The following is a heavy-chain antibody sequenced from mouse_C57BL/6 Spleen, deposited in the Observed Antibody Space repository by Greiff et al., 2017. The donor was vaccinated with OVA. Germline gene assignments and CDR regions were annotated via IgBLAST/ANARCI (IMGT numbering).Heavy chain of an antibody. CDR2: FYPGSGSI. V-gene: IGHV1-62-2*01. J-gene: IGHJ1*03. Sequence: QVQLKESGAELVKPGASVKLSCKASGYTFTEYTIHWVKQRSGQGLEWIGWFYPGSGSIKYNEKFKDKATLTADKSSSTVYMELSRLTSEDSAVYFCARHEGDGYRDYWYFDVWGTGTTVTVSS. CDR1: GYTFTEYT. CDR3: ARHEGDGYRDYWYFDV. D-gene: IGHD2-3*01.